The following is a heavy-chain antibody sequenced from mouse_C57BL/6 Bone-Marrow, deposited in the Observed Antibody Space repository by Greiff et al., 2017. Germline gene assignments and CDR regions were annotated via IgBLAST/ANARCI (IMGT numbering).Heavy chain of an antibody. CDR1: GFTFSDYG. D-gene: IGHD2-5*01. V-gene: IGHV5-15*01. CDR3: ARGSNLDFDV. J-gene: IGHJ1*03. CDR2: ISNLAYSI. Sequence: EVQLQESGGGLVQPGGSLNLSCAASGFTFSDYGMAWVRQAPRKGPEWVAFISNLAYSISYADTVTGRFTISRENAKNTLYLEMSSLKSEDTAMYYCARGSNLDFDVWGTGTTVTVSS.